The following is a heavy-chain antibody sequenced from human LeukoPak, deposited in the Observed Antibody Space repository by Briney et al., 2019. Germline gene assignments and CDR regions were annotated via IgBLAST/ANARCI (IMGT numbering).Heavy chain of an antibody. J-gene: IGHJ3*02. CDR2: IYYSGST. V-gene: IGHV4-61*01. CDR3: AGTTVTAAFDI. CDR1: GGSISSGSYY. Sequence: SQTLSLTCTVSGGSISSGSYYWSWIRQPPGKGLEWIGYIYYSGSTNYNPSLKSRVTISVDTSKNQFSLKLSSVTAADTAVYYCAGTTVTAAFDIWGQGTMVTVSS. D-gene: IGHD4-17*01.